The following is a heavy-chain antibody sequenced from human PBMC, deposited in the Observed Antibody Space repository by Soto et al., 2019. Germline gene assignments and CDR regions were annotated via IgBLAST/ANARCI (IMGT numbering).Heavy chain of an antibody. CDR1: GFTFSSYW. D-gene: IGHD3-3*01. J-gene: IGHJ4*02. CDR3: AKDRRYYDFWSGYHPPSN. CDR2: IKADGTEK. Sequence: LRLSCVGSGFTFSSYWMGWVRQTPGKGLEWVATIKADGTEKYYVDSVKGRFTISRDNSKNTLYLRMNSLRAEDAAVYYCAKDRRYYDFWSGYHPPSNWGQGTLVTVSS. V-gene: IGHV3-7*01.